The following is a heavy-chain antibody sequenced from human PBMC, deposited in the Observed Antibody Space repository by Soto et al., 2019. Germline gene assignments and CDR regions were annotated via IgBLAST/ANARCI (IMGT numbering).Heavy chain of an antibody. J-gene: IGHJ3*02. V-gene: IGHV4-59*08. CDR2: IYYSGST. D-gene: IGHD3-22*01. CDR1: GGSISSYY. Sequence: QVQLQESGPGLVKPSETLSLTCTVSGGSISSYYWSWIRQPPGKGLEWIGYIYYSGSTNYNPSLKSRVTISVDTSKNQCSLKLSSVTAADTAVYYCARRRAMIRGRGAFDIWGQGTMVTVSS. CDR3: ARRRAMIRGRGAFDI.